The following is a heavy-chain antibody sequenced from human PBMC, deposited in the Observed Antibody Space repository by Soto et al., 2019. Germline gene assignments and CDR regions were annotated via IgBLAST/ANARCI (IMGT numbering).Heavy chain of an antibody. J-gene: IGHJ3*02. Sequence: QVQLVESGGGVVQPGRSLRLSCAASGFTFSSYAMHWVRQAPGKGLEWVAVISYDGSNKYYADSVKGRFTISRDNSKNTLYLQMNSLRAEDTAVSYCARENSSSWYGDAFDIWGQGTMVTVSS. CDR1: GFTFSSYA. CDR2: ISYDGSNK. D-gene: IGHD6-13*01. V-gene: IGHV3-30-3*01. CDR3: ARENSSSWYGDAFDI.